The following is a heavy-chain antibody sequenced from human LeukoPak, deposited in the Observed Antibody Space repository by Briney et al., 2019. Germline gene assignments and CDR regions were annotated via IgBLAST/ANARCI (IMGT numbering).Heavy chain of an antibody. Sequence: SETLSLTCTVSGGSINSGDYYWSWIRQPPGKGLEWIGYIYYSGSTYYNPSLKSRVTISVDTSKNQFSLKLSSVTAADTAVYYCARVPEWDDAFDIWGQGTMVTVSS. CDR2: IYYSGST. V-gene: IGHV4-30-4*01. CDR1: GGSINSGDYY. D-gene: IGHD1-26*01. CDR3: ARVPEWDDAFDI. J-gene: IGHJ3*02.